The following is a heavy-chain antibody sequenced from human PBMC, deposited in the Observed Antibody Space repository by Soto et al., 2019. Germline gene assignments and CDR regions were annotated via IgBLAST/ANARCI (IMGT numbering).Heavy chain of an antibody. D-gene: IGHD6-6*01. CDR2: IYYSGST. J-gene: IGHJ5*02. V-gene: IGHV4-59*01. Sequence: SETLSLTCTVSGGSISSYYWSWIRQPPGKGLEWIGYIYYSGSTNYNPSLKSRVTISVDTSKNQFSLKLSSVTAADTAVYYCARDESSSSWFDPWGQGTLVTVSS. CDR3: ARDESSSSWFDP. CDR1: GGSISSYY.